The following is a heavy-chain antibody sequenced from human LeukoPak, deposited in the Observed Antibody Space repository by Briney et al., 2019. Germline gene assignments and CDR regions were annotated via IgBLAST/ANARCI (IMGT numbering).Heavy chain of an antibody. CDR2: INPNSGGT. J-gene: IGHJ3*02. Sequence: ASVKVSCKASGYTFTGYYMHWVRQAPGQGLEWMGWINPNSGGTKYAQKFQGRVTMTRDTSITTAYMELTSLEFDDTDVYYCASTRFTGDPYEAFDIWGQGTMVTVSS. CDR3: ASTRFTGDPYEAFDI. V-gene: IGHV1-2*02. CDR1: GYTFTGYY. D-gene: IGHD7-27*01.